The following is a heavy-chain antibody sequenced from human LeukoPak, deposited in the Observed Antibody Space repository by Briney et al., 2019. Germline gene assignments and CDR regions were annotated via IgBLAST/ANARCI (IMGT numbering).Heavy chain of an antibody. CDR2: ISYDGSNK. D-gene: IGHD2-15*01. CDR1: GFTFSNYG. V-gene: IGHV3-30*18. J-gene: IGHJ4*02. CDR3: AKDGAVRSGDSCSFCHVDY. Sequence: RSGGSLRLSCAASGFTFSNYGIHWVRQAPGKGLEWVAVISYDGSNKYYADSVKGRFTISRDNSKNTLYLQMNSLRAEDTAVYYCAKDGAVRSGDSCSFCHVDYWGQGTLVTVSS.